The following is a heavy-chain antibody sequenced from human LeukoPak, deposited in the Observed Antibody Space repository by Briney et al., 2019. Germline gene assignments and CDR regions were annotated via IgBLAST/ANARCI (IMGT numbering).Heavy chain of an antibody. D-gene: IGHD6-25*01. V-gene: IGHV7-4-1*02. Sequence: ASVKVSCKASGYAFTSYAMNWVRQAPGQGLEWMGWINTNTGNPTYAQGFTGRFVFSLDTSVSTAYLQISSLKAEDTAVYYCASSVLYSSASDMDVWGQGTTVTVSS. CDR3: ASSVLYSSASDMDV. J-gene: IGHJ6*02. CDR1: GYAFTSYA. CDR2: INTNTGNP.